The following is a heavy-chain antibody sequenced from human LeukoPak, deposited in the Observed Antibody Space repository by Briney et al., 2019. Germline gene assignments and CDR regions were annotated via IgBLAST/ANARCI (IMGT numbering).Heavy chain of an antibody. Sequence: SETLSLTCAVSGVSVGTGGYSWIWVRQPPGKGLAWIGYIYHSGSSFYNPSLKSRLTIPMDRSKNQFSLKLSSMTAADTAVYYCVSAYCGGDCYHSLLTDWGQGTLVTVSS. J-gene: IGHJ4*02. CDR1: GVSVGTGGYS. CDR2: IYHSGSS. V-gene: IGHV4-30-2*01. D-gene: IGHD2-21*02. CDR3: VSAYCGGDCYHSLLTD.